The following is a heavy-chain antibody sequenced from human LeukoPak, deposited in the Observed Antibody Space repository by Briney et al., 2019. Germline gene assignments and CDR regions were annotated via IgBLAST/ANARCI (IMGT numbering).Heavy chain of an antibody. CDR2: IYYSGST. V-gene: IGHV4-59*12. CDR3: ARDTKRYYDTSGRLGNGMDV. D-gene: IGHD3-22*01. J-gene: IGHJ6*02. Sequence: PSETLSLTCTVSGGSISGYYWSWIRQPPGKGLEWIGYIYYSGSTNYNPSLKSRVTISVDTSKNQFSLKLSSVTAADTAVYYCARDTKRYYDTSGRLGNGMDVWGQGTTVTVSS. CDR1: GGSISGYY.